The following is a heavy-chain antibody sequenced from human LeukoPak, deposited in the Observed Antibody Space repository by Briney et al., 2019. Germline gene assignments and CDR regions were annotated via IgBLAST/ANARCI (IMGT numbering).Heavy chain of an antibody. Sequence: GRSLRLSCAASGFTFSSYAMHWVRQAPGKGLEWVAVISYDGSNKYYADSVKGRFTISRDNSKNTLYLQMNSLRAEDTAVYYCAKGPDSGWYREYDYWGQGTLVTVSS. CDR2: ISYDGSNK. J-gene: IGHJ4*02. CDR1: GFTFSSYA. CDR3: AKGPDSGWYREYDY. D-gene: IGHD6-19*01. V-gene: IGHV3-30-3*01.